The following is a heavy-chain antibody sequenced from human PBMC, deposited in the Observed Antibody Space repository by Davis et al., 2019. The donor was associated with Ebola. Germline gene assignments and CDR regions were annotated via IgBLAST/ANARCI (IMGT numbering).Heavy chain of an antibody. CDR2: IYYSGST. V-gene: IGHV4-39*07. J-gene: IGHJ4*02. D-gene: IGHD6-19*01. Sequence: SETLSLTCTVSGGSISSSSYYWGWIRQPPGKGLEWIGSIYYSGSTYYNPSLKSRVTISVDTSKNQFSLKLSSVTAADTAVYYCARLTLYSSGWYGRDYWGQGTLVTVSS. CDR1: GGSISSSSYY. CDR3: ARLTLYSSGWYGRDY.